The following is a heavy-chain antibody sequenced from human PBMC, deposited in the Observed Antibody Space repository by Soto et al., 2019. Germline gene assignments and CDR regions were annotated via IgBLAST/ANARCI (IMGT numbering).Heavy chain of an antibody. CDR3: VRGASLNFDY. J-gene: IGHJ4*02. D-gene: IGHD1-26*01. Sequence: EVQLVESGGGVLRPGGSLRLSWAASGFTFDDYGMSWARQAPGKGLEWVPGVNWHGGSTGYADSVKGRCTISRDNAKNSRSLQMNSLSAEDTAFYYCVRGASLNFDYWGQGTLVTVSS. CDR2: VNWHGGST. CDR1: GFTFDDYG. V-gene: IGHV3-20*04.